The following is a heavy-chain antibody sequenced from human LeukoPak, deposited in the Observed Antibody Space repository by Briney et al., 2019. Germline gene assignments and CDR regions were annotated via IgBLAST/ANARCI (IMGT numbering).Heavy chain of an antibody. CDR2: ITSSSSYI. J-gene: IGHJ6*03. V-gene: IGHV3-21*06. Sequence: GGSLRLSCAASGFTVSSNYMSWVRQAPGKGLEWVSSITSSSSYIYYADSVKGRFTISRDNAKNSLYLQMDSQRVEDTAVYYCARDPYSGNYGAYYYYYMDVWGKGTTVTISS. CDR3: ARDPYSGNYGAYYYYYMDV. CDR1: GFTVSSNY. D-gene: IGHD1-26*01.